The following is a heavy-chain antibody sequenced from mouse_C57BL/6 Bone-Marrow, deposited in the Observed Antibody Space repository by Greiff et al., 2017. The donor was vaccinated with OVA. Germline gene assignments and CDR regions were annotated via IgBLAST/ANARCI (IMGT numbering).Heavy chain of an antibody. CDR2: IDPDGGGT. V-gene: IGHV1-72*01. J-gene: IGHJ3*01. D-gene: IGHD1-1*01. CDR3: AISNSYYYGSAFAY. CDR1: GYTFTSYW. Sequence: QVQLQQPGAELVKPGASVKLSCKASGYTFTSYWMHWVKQRPGRGLEWIGRIDPDGGGTKYNEKFKSKATLTADKPSSTAYMQLSSLTSEDSAVEDCAISNSYYYGSAFAYWGQGTLVTVSA.